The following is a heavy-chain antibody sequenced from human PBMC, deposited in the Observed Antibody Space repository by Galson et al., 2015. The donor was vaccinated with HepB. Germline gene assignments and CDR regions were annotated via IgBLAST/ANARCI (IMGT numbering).Heavy chain of an antibody. D-gene: IGHD2-15*01. CDR3: ARVAVVAATRAYFDY. CDR1: GYTFTDYF. Sequence: SVKVSCKASGYTFTDYFMHWVRQAPGQGLEWMGWISAYNGNTNYAQKLQGRVTMTTDTSTSTAYMELRSLRSDDTAAYYCARVAVVAATRAYFDYWGQGTLVTVSS. V-gene: IGHV1-18*04. CDR2: ISAYNGNT. J-gene: IGHJ4*02.